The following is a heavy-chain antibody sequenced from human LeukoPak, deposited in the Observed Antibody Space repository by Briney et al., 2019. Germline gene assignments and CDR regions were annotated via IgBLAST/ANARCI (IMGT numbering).Heavy chain of an antibody. Sequence: GGSLRLSCAASGFTFSSYSMNWVRQAPGKGLEWVSAISSSSDYIFYADSVQGRFTISRDNAVNSLFLQMNSLRAEDTAVYYCASRYCTSTNCYAFDIWGQGTGVTVSS. J-gene: IGHJ3*02. CDR1: GFTFSSYS. CDR3: ASRYCTSTNCYAFDI. CDR2: ISSSSDYI. V-gene: IGHV3-21*01. D-gene: IGHD2-2*01.